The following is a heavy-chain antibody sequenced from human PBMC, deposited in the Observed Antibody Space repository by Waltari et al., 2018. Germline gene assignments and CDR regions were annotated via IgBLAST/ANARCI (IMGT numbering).Heavy chain of an antibody. CDR3: ARDQANSDAFDI. J-gene: IGHJ3*02. CDR1: GFTLRDCG. V-gene: IGHV3-7*01. CDR2: IKQDGSEK. Sequence: EGQLVESGGGLVKPGGSLRPSVAAPGFTLRDCGLSWVGQAPGKGLEWVANIKQDGSEKYYVDSVKGRFTISRDNAKNSLYLQMNSLRAEDTAVYYCARDQANSDAFDIWGQGTMVTVSS. D-gene: IGHD7-27*01.